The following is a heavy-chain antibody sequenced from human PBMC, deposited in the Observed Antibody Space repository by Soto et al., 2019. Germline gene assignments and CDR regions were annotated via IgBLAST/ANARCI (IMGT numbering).Heavy chain of an antibody. CDR2: INPNSGGT. V-gene: IGHV1-2*02. CDR1: GYTFTGYY. CDR3: ARAPYSSIWYAY. D-gene: IGHD6-13*01. J-gene: IGHJ4*02. Sequence: ASVKVSCKASGYTFTGYYMHWVRQAPGQGLEWMGWINPNSGGTNYAQKFQGRVTMTRDTSISTAYMELSRLRSDDTAVYYCARAPYSSIWYAYWGQGTMVTVYS.